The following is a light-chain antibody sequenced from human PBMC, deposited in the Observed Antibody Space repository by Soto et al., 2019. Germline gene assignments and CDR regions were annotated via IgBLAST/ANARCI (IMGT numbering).Light chain of an antibody. CDR3: QQYNSYPYT. Sequence: DIQMTQSPSTLSASVGDRVTITCRASQTISSWLAWYQQKPGKAPNLLIYKASSLPSGIPSRFSGSGSGTEFTLTISSLQPDDFATYYCQQYNSYPYTFGQGTKLEI. CDR1: QTISSW. J-gene: IGKJ2*01. CDR2: KAS. V-gene: IGKV1-5*03.